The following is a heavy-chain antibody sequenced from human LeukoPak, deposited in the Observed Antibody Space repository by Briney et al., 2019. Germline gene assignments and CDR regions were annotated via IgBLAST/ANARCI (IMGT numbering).Heavy chain of an antibody. J-gene: IGHJ4*02. CDR2: ITTSDGNT. D-gene: IGHD6-19*01. CDR1: GFTVSSYT. V-gene: IGHV3-23*01. Sequence: GGSLRLSCAASGFTVSSYTMSWVRQAPGKGLEWVSTITTSDGNTYYADSVKGRFTFSRDNSKNTLFLQMNSLRAEDTAVYYCAKDKSAGWFFDSWGQGALVTVSS. CDR3: AKDKSAGWFFDS.